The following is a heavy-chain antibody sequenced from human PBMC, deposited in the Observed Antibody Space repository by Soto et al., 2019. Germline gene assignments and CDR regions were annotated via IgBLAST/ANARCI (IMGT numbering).Heavy chain of an antibody. CDR3: ARVVWELRSPFDY. Sequence: SVKVSCKASGGTFSSYAISWVRQAPGQGLEWMGGIIPIFGTANYAQKFQGRVTITADESTSTAYMELSSLRSEDTAVYYCARVVWELRSPFDYWGQGTLVTVSS. CDR2: IIPIFGTA. V-gene: IGHV1-69*13. J-gene: IGHJ4*02. D-gene: IGHD1-26*01. CDR1: GGTFSSYA.